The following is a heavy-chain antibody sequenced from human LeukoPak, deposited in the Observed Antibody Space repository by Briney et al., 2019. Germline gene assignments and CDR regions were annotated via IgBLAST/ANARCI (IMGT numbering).Heavy chain of an antibody. CDR2: INPNSGGT. CDR3: ATHINWNYAGILDY. Sequence: ASVKVSCTASGYTFTGYYMHWVRQAPGQGLEWMGRINPNSGGTNYAQKFQGRVTMTRDTSISTAYMELSRLTSDDTAVYFCATHINWNYAGILDYWGQGALVTVSS. CDR1: GYTFTGYY. J-gene: IGHJ4*02. V-gene: IGHV1-2*06. D-gene: IGHD1-7*01.